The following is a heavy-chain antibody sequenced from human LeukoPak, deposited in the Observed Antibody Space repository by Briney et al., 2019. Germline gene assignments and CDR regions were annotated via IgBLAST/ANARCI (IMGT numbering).Heavy chain of an antibody. CDR2: FDPEDGET. V-gene: IGHV1-24*01. J-gene: IGHJ4*02. D-gene: IGHD6-19*01. Sequence: ASVKVSCKVSGYTLTELSMHWVRQAPGKGLEWMGGFDPEDGETIYAQKFQGRVTMTEDTSTDTAYMELSSLRSEDTAVYYCARGGDSSGWYYSKYYFDYWGQGTLVTVSS. CDR3: ARGGDSSGWYYSKYYFDY. CDR1: GYTLTELS.